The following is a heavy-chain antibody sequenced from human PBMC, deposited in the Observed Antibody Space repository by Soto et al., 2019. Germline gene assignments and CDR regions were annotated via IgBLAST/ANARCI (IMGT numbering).Heavy chain of an antibody. CDR3: ARGGPVVVVAATYYYFDY. CDR2: FDPEDGGT. J-gene: IGHJ4*02. D-gene: IGHD2-15*01. CDR1: GYTLTELS. Sequence: ASVKVSCKVSGYTLTELSMHWVRQAPGKGLEWMGGFDPEDGGTIYAQKFQGRVTMTGDTSTSTVYMELSSLRSEDTAVYYCARGGPVVVVAATYYYFDYWGQGTLVTVSS. V-gene: IGHV1-24*01.